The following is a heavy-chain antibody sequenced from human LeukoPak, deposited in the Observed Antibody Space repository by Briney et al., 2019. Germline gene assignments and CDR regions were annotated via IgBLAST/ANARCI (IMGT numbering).Heavy chain of an antibody. D-gene: IGHD3-10*01. CDR3: EREIKSAVSLSDY. CDR1: GYSISSGYY. J-gene: IGHJ4*02. V-gene: IGHV4-38-2*02. CDR2: SYHSGST. Sequence: PSETLSLTCTVSGYSISSGYYWGWIRQPPGKGLGWIGSSYHSGSTYYNPSLKSRVTISVDTSKNQFSLQLSSVTVADTAVYYCEREIKSAVSLSDYWGQGTLVTVSS.